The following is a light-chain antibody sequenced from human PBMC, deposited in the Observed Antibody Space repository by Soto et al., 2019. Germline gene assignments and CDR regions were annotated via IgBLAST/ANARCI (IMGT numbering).Light chain of an antibody. J-gene: IGLJ1*01. CDR1: GSDIATFNY. CDR3: NSYSSTSFYV. Sequence: QSALAKLASMSGSPGQSITISCTGSGSDIATFNYVSWYQQYPGKAPKLLIYQVTSRASGVSHRFSGSKSGNTAALTISGLQPEDEAEYYCNSYSSTSFYVFGTGTKVTVL. CDR2: QVT. V-gene: IGLV2-14*01.